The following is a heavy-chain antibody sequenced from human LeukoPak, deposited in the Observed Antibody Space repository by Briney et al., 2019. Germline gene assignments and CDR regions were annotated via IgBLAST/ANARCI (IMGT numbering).Heavy chain of an antibody. CDR3: ASGVYGDYPFDY. J-gene: IGHJ4*02. CDR2: ISGSGGST. Sequence: GGSLRLSCAASGFTFSSYAMSWVRQAPGKGLEWVSAISGSGGSTYYADSVNGRFTISRDNSKNKLYLQMNSLRADDTAVYYCASGVYGDYPFDYWGQGTLVTVSS. D-gene: IGHD4-17*01. V-gene: IGHV3-23*01. CDR1: GFTFSSYA.